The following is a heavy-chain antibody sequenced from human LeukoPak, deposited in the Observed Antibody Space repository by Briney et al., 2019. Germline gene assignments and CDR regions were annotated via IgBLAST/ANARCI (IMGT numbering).Heavy chain of an antibody. CDR1: GYTFTRYG. Sequence: ASVKVSCKASGYTFTRYGISWVRQAPGQGLEWMGWISANNGGTNSAQKFQGGVTMTTDTSTSTAYMELRSLRSDDTAVYYCARDFFHGHCAGLSCSLLDYWGQGSLVTVSS. CDR2: ISANNGGT. CDR3: ARDFFHGHCAGLSCSLLDY. D-gene: IGHD2-15*01. J-gene: IGHJ4*02. V-gene: IGHV1-18*01.